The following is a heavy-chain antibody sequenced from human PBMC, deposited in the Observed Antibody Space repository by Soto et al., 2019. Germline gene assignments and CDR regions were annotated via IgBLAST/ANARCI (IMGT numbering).Heavy chain of an antibody. CDR1: GFTFSRYD. V-gene: IGHV3-13*01. CDR2: IGTAADT. J-gene: IGHJ2*01. CDR3: ARGTGLSYGDSLWYFDV. Sequence: EVQLVESGGGLVQAGGSLRLSCAASGFTFSRYDMHWVRQATGKGLEWVSAIGTAADTYYPGSVKGRFTISRENAKNSLYLQMNSLRAGDTAVYYCARGTGLSYGDSLWYFDVWGRGTLVTVSS. D-gene: IGHD4-17*01.